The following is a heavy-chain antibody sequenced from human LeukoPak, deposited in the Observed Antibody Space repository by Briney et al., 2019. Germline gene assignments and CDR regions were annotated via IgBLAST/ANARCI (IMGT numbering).Heavy chain of an antibody. CDR2: IIPIFGTA. V-gene: IGHV1-69*01. J-gene: IGHJ6*02. D-gene: IGHD2-15*01. CDR1: GGTFSSYA. CDR3: ARVCSGGSCYSYYYYGMDV. Sequence: SVKVSCKASGGTFSSYAISWVRQAPGQGLEWMGGIIPIFGTANYAQKFQGRVTITADESTSTAYMELSSLRSEDTAVYYCARVCSGGSCYSYYYYGMDVWAKGPRSPSP.